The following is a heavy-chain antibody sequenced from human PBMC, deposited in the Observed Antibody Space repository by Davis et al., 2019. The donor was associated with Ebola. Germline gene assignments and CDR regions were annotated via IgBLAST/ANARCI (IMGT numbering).Heavy chain of an antibody. CDR1: GFTFSSYS. V-gene: IGHV3-21*01. Sequence: GGSLRLSCAASGFTFSSYSMNWVRQAPGKGLEWVSVIYSGGSTYYADSVKGRFTISRDNAKNSLYLQMNSLRAEDTAVYYCARGGGSSSWFDPWGQGTLATVSS. CDR2: IYSGGST. CDR3: ARGGGSSSWFDP. D-gene: IGHD6-13*01. J-gene: IGHJ5*02.